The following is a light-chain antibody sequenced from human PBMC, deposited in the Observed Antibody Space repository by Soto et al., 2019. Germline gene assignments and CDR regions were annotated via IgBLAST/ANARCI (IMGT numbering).Light chain of an antibody. CDR1: QSVSSSY. J-gene: IGKJ4*02. Sequence: EIVLTQSPGTLYLSPGERATLSCRASQSVSSSYLAWYQQKPGQAPRLLIYGASRRATGIPDKFSGSGSGLGFSLNMRKRDNDDFVVYDCYHYGSSSMFTFG. CDR2: GAS. CDR3: YHYGSSSMFT. V-gene: IGKV3-20*01.